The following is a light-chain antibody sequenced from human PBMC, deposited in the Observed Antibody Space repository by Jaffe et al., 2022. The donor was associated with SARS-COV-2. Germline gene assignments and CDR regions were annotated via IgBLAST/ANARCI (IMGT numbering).Light chain of an antibody. Sequence: DIQMTQSPSTLSASVGDRVIITCRASQSISSWLAWYQQKPGKAPKILIYKASSLESGVPSRFSGSGSGTEFTLAISSLQPDDFATYFCQHYNSYPWTFGQGTTVQIK. CDR3: QHYNSYPWT. J-gene: IGKJ1*01. V-gene: IGKV1-5*03. CDR2: KAS. CDR1: QSISSW.